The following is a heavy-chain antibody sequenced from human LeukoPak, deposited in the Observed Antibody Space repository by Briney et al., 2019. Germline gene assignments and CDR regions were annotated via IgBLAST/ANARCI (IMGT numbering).Heavy chain of an antibody. Sequence: GGSLRLSCAASGFTVSSNYMSWVRQAPGKGLEWVAFIRYGGSNKYYADSVKGRFTISRDNSKNTLYLQMNSLRAEDTAVYYCAKDLDFRDSSGYLPDYWGQGTLVTVSS. V-gene: IGHV3-30*02. D-gene: IGHD3-22*01. CDR2: IRYGGSNK. CDR1: GFTVSSNY. CDR3: AKDLDFRDSSGYLPDY. J-gene: IGHJ4*02.